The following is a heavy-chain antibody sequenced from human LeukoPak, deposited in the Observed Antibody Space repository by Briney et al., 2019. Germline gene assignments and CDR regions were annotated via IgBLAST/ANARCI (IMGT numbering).Heavy chain of an antibody. CDR1: GFTVSSYS. CDR2: ISSSGSTI. D-gene: IGHD6-19*01. J-gene: IGHJ4*02. V-gene: IGHV3-48*02. CDR3: ARMMQWPSDFDY. Sequence: PGESLRLSCAASGFTVSSYSMNWVRQAPGKGLEWVSYISSSGSTIYYADSVKGRFTISRDNAKNSVYLQMNSLRDEDTAVYYCARMMQWPSDFDYWGQGTLVTV.